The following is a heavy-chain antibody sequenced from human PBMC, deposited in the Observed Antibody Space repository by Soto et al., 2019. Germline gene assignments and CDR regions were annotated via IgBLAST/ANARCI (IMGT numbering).Heavy chain of an antibody. Sequence: PVESLKISCKGSGYSFTSYWIGWVRQIPGKGLEWMGIIYPGDSDTRYSPSFQGQVTISADKSISTAYLQWSSLKASDTAMYYCARVVAVHYYYYYGMDVWGQGTTVTV. CDR2: IYPGDSDT. CDR3: ARVVAVHYYYYYGMDV. D-gene: IGHD2-15*01. V-gene: IGHV5-51*01. CDR1: GYSFTSYW. J-gene: IGHJ6*02.